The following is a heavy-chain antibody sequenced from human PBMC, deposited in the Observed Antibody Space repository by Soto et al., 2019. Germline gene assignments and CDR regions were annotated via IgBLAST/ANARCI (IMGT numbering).Heavy chain of an antibody. Sequence: QGYLVQSGAEVKKRGASVKASCKASAYTSTLYGITWVRQAPGQGLEWMGWIRAHNGETKFARKFQDRVTMTTDPSTSTVFMDLRTLTSDDTAVYYCATAVGTSGWFDYWGQGTLVTVPS. CDR2: IRAHNGET. J-gene: IGHJ4*02. V-gene: IGHV1-18*01. D-gene: IGHD6-19*01. CDR3: ATAVGTSGWFDY. CDR1: AYTSTLYG.